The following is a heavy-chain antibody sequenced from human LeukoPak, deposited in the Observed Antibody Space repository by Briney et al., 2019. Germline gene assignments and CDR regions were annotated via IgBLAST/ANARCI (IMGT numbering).Heavy chain of an antibody. J-gene: IGHJ4*02. V-gene: IGHV3-23*01. D-gene: IGHD3-10*01. CDR2: ISGSGGTT. CDR3: VTHRPWRGVF. Sequence: GGSLRLSCAVSGFTFSSYAMSWVRQAPGKGLGWVSTISGSGGTTYYADSVKGRFTISRDNSKNTLYLQMNSLRAEDTAVYYCVTHRPWRGVFWGQGTLVTVSS. CDR1: GFTFSSYA.